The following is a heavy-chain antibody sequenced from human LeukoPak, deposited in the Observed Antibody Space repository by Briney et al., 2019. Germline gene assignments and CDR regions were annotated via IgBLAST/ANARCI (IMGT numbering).Heavy chain of an antibody. V-gene: IGHV3-21*01. D-gene: IGHD3-22*01. CDR1: GFTFSSYS. CDR3: ARDRTYYDSSGYYSDYFDY. CDR2: ISSSSSYI. J-gene: IGHJ4*02. Sequence: GGSLRLSWVASGFTFSSYSINWVRQAPGKGLEWVSSISSSSSYIYYADSVKGRFIISRDNAKNTLYLQMNSLRAEDTAVNYCARDRTYYDSSGYYSDYFDYWGQGTMVTVSS.